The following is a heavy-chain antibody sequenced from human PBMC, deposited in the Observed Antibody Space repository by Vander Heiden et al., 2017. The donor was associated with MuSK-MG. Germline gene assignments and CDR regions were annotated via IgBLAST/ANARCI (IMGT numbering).Heavy chain of an antibody. Sequence: QVQLVESGGGVVQPGRSLRLFCAASGFTFSTHCMHWVRQAPGKGLEWVAVISYDGSNKYYADSVKGRFTISRDNSKNTLYLQMNSLRAEDTAVYYCAKTFCGGDCYSGARDAFDIWGQGTMVTVSS. CDR1: GFTFSTHC. D-gene: IGHD2-21*01. J-gene: IGHJ3*02. CDR2: ISYDGSNK. CDR3: AKTFCGGDCYSGARDAFDI. V-gene: IGHV3-30*18.